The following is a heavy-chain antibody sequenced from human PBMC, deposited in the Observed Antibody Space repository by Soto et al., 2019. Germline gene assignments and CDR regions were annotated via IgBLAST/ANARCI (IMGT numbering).Heavy chain of an antibody. CDR1: GFTFSIYT. CDR3: ARVRSGGSGYFDY. J-gene: IGHJ4*02. CDR2: ISDTSSHI. Sequence: EVHLVESGGGLVKPGGSLRLSCAASGFTFSIYTMTWVRQAPGKGLEWVSFISDTSSHIYYSDSVEGRFTVSRDNAKNSLYLQVNSLRAEDTAVYYCARVRSGGSGYFDYWGQGTLVTVSS. V-gene: IGHV3-21*01. D-gene: IGHD2-15*01.